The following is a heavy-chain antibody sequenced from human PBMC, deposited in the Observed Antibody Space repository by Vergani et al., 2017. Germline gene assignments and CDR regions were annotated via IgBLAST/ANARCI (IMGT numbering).Heavy chain of an antibody. D-gene: IGHD2-21*01. CDR3: AREDVVIARIFDF. V-gene: IGHV4-31*03. CDR1: GDSLSSSDHY. CDR2: IFRSGTT. J-gene: IGHJ4*02. Sequence: QVQLQESGPGLVKPSQTLSLTCTVSGDSLSSSDHYWSWIRQPSDKGLEWVGHIFRSGTTYYNPSLKSRLIMSVDTSKHQFSLKLTSVTAADTAMYYCAREDVVIARIFDFWGQGTLVNGSS.